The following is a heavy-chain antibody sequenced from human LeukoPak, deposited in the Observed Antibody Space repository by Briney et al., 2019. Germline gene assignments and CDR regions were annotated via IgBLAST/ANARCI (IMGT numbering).Heavy chain of an antibody. Sequence: GSSVTVSSPVTASAVTCVGIGCLRQAPGQGLEWMGGIIPIFGSANYAQKFQGRVTITADESTTTVYMELSSLRSGDTAVYFCARGGQGSRTYSDGDYYYGLDVWGQGTTVTVSS. CDR1: ASAVTCVG. CDR2: IIPIFGSA. J-gene: IGHJ6*02. CDR3: ARGGQGSRTYSDGDYYYGLDV. V-gene: IGHV1-69*01. D-gene: IGHD5-12*01.